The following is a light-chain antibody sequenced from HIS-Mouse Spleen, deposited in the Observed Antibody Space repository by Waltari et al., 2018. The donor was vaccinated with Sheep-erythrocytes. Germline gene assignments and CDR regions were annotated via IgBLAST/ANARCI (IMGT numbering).Light chain of an antibody. CDR3: MQALQTPLT. J-gene: IGKJ4*01. V-gene: IGKV2-28*01. CDR2: LGS. Sequence: DIVMTQSPLSLPVTPGEPASISCRSSQSLLHSNGYNYLDWYLQQPGQSPQLLIYLGSNRASGGPDRFSGSGSGTDFTLKISRVEAEDVGVYYCMQALQTPLTFGGGTKVEIK. CDR1: QSLLHSNGYNY.